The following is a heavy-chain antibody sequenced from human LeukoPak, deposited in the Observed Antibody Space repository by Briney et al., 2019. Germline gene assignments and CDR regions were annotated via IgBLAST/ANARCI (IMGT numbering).Heavy chain of an antibody. CDR1: GFTFSSYA. CDR3: ARDTYYYDSSGYEPFDY. CDR2: ISYDGSNK. V-gene: IGHV3-30-3*01. J-gene: IGHJ4*02. D-gene: IGHD3-22*01. Sequence: PGGSLRLSCAASGFTFSSYAMHWVRQAPGKGLEWVAVISYDGSNKYYADSVKGRFTISRDNSKNTLYLQINSLRAEDTAVYYCARDTYYYDSSGYEPFDYWGQGTLVTVSS.